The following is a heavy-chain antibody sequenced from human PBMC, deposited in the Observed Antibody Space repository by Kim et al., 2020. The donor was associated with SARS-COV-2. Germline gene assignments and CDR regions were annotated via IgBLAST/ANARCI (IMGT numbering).Heavy chain of an antibody. CDR2: IKEDGSAK. J-gene: IGHJ4*02. V-gene: IGHV3-7*01. Sequence: GGSLRLSCAASGFTFRTRWMSWVRQASGKGLQWLANIKEDGSAKYYVDSVKGRFFISRDNAKHLLYLQMNSLTGDDTAVYYCVRDFDFWGQGVLVTVSS. CDR1: GFTFRTRW. CDR3: VRDFDF.